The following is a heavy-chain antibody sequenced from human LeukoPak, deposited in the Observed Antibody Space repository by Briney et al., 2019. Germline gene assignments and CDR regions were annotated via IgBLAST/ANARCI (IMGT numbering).Heavy chain of an antibody. CDR1: GGSFSGYY. CDR2: INHSGST. D-gene: IGHD3-10*01. CDR3: ARLLYPSYAPQAYYFQH. J-gene: IGHJ1*01. V-gene: IGHV4-34*01. Sequence: KPSETLSLTCAVYGGSFSGYYWSWIRQPPGKGLEWIGEINHSGSTNYNPSLKSRVTISVDTSKNQFSLKLSSVTAADTAVYYCARLLYPSYAPQAYYFQHWGQGTLVTVSS.